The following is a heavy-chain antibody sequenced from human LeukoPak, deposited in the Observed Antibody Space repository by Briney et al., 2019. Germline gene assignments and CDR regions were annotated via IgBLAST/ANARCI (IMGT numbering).Heavy chain of an antibody. CDR1: GFSFSNYA. Sequence: GSLRLSCVASGFSFSNYAMSWVRQAPGKGLEWVSSISGSGGSTHYADSVKGRFTISRDKTKNTLYLQMNSLRAEDTAVYYCAKSSYYDASGYYREYYFDYWGQGTLVTVSS. CDR3: AKSSYYDASGYYREYYFDY. D-gene: IGHD3-22*01. J-gene: IGHJ4*02. CDR2: ISGSGGST. V-gene: IGHV3-23*01.